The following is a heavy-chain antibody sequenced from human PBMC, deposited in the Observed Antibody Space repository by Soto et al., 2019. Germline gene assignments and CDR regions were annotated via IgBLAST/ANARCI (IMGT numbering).Heavy chain of an antibody. CDR3: ARGRWDIVGATTLDY. D-gene: IGHD1-26*01. V-gene: IGHV4-31*03. CDR2: TYYSGST. CDR1: GGSISSGGYY. J-gene: IGHJ4*02. Sequence: SETLSLTCTVSGGSISSGGYYWSWIRQHPGKGLEWIGYTYYSGSTHYNPSLKSRVTISVDTSKDQFSLKLSSVTAADTAVYYCARGRWDIVGATTLDYWGQGTLVTVSS.